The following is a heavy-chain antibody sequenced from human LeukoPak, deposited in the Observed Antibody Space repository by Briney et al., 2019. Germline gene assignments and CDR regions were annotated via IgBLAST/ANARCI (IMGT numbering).Heavy chain of an antibody. D-gene: IGHD2-8*01. J-gene: IGHJ4*02. V-gene: IGHV4-4*02. CDR3: SRENGAFSPFGF. CDR1: GGSITTTNW. CDR2: ISLTGFT. Sequence: NPSETLSLTCTVSGGSITTTNWWSWVRQPPGQGLEWIGEISLTGFTNYNPSLDSRVTMSLDQPKNQLSLNLSSVTAADTAIYYCSRENGAFSPFGFWGQGTLVTVPS.